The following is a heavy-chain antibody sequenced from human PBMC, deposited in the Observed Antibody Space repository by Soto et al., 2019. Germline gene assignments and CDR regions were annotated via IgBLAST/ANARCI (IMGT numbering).Heavy chain of an antibody. CDR1: GGTLSSCT. V-gene: IGHV1-69*02. Sequence: GASVKVSCKASGGTLSSCTISWVRQAPGQGLEWMGRIIPILGIANYAQKFQGRVTITADKSISTAYLQWSSLKASDTAMYYCARHAGIAAHIDYWGQGTLVTVSS. CDR2: IIPILGIA. D-gene: IGHD6-13*01. CDR3: ARHAGIAAHIDY. J-gene: IGHJ4*02.